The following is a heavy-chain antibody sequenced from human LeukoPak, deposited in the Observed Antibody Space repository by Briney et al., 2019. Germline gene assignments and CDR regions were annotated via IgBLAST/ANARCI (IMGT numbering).Heavy chain of an antibody. Sequence: PSETLSLTCTVSGASISPLYGSWIRQAPGKALEFIGYIYDSGAANYNPSLKSRVTLSVDTSKNQFSLKLTSVTAADTAVYYCARGGVAAKYYFDYWGQGILVTVSS. CDR2: IYDSGAA. CDR1: GASISPLY. D-gene: IGHD6-13*01. J-gene: IGHJ4*02. CDR3: ARGGVAAKYYFDY. V-gene: IGHV4-59*11.